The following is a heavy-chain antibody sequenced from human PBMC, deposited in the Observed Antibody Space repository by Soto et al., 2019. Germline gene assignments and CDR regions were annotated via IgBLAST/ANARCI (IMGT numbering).Heavy chain of an antibody. CDR3: AKVPNGYSGYDFPHKGPVNPFDY. Sequence: PGGSLRLSCAASGFTFSSYAMSWVRQAPGKGLEWVSAISGSGGSTYYADSVKGRFTISRDNSKNTLYLQMNSLRAEDTAVYYCAKVPNGYSGYDFPHKGPVNPFDYWGQGTLVTVSS. D-gene: IGHD5-12*01. CDR1: GFTFSSYA. J-gene: IGHJ4*02. CDR2: ISGSGGST. V-gene: IGHV3-23*01.